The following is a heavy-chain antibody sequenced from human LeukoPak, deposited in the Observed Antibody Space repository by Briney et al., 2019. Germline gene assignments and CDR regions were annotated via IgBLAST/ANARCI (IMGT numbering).Heavy chain of an antibody. V-gene: IGHV3-30*02. CDR1: GFTFSSYG. Sequence: GGSLRLSCAASGFTFSSYGMHWVRQAPGKGLEWVAFIRYDGSNKYYADSVKGRFTISRDNSKNTLYPQMNSLRAEDTAVYYCAKRGATEFDYWGQGTLVTVSS. CDR3: AKRGATEFDY. J-gene: IGHJ4*02. CDR2: IRYDGSNK. D-gene: IGHD1-26*01.